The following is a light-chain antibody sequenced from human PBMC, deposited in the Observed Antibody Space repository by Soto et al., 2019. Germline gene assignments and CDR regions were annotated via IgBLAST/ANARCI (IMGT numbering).Light chain of an antibody. CDR2: GAS. CDR3: PQHGSSPFT. Sequence: EIVLTQSPGTLSLSPGERATLSCRASQSVSANYLAWYQQKPGQAPRLLIYGASSRATGIPDRFSGSGSGTEFTLTISRLEPEDFAVYFCPQHGSSPFTFGPGTKVDV. J-gene: IGKJ3*01. CDR1: QSVSANY. V-gene: IGKV3-20*01.